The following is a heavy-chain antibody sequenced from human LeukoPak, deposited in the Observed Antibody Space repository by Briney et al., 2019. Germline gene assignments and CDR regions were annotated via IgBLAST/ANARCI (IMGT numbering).Heavy chain of an antibody. V-gene: IGHV3-53*01. CDR2: VYPDGRT. Sequence: PGGSLRLSCAVSVFTVTDNYMRWVRQAPGKGLQWVSVVYPDGRTYYADSVKGRFTISRDNSRNTLLLQLNSLRADDTAVYYCARTDPVAGDYDYWGQGTLVTVSS. CDR3: ARTDPVAGDYDY. CDR1: VFTVTDNY. J-gene: IGHJ4*02. D-gene: IGHD4-17*01.